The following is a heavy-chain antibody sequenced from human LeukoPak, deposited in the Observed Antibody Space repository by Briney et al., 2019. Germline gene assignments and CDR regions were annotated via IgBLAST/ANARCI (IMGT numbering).Heavy chain of an antibody. Sequence: SETLSLICTVSGGSISSDTYYWSWIRQHPGKGLEWIGYIHYGGSTYHRPSLQSRVSISVDTSRNQFSLKLSSVTAADTAVYYCATWIIGGGRFDFWGQGTLVTVSS. CDR1: GGSISSDTYY. J-gene: IGHJ4*02. D-gene: IGHD1-26*01. CDR3: ATWIIGGGRFDF. V-gene: IGHV4-31*03. CDR2: IHYGGST.